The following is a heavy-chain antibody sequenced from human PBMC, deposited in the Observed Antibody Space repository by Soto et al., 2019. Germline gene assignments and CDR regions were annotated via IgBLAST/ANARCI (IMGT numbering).Heavy chain of an antibody. CDR2: ISYDGSNK. D-gene: IGHD6-13*01. CDR3: AKGPRPTSSSWYYFGY. Sequence: QVQLVESGGGVVQPGRSLRLSCAASGFTFSSYGMHWVRQAPGKGLEWVAVISYDGSNKYYADSVKGRFTISRDNSKNTLYLQMNSLRAEDTAVYYCAKGPRPTSSSWYYFGYWGQGTLVTVSS. J-gene: IGHJ4*02. CDR1: GFTFSSYG. V-gene: IGHV3-30*18.